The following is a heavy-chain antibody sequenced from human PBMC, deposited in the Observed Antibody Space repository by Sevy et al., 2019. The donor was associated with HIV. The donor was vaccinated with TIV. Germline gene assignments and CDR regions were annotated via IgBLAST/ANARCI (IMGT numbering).Heavy chain of an antibody. CDR3: ARGHYNYFDT. V-gene: IGHV7-4-1*01. J-gene: IGHJ4*02. CDR1: GYTFTNYG. Sequence: ASVKVSCKGSGYTFTNYGLIWVRQAPGHGLEYMGRINTNSGNPTFAPGFAGRFVFSLDTSVSTAFLQIDSLKAEDTALYYCARGHYNYFDTWGQGSLVTVSS. CDR2: INTNSGNP. D-gene: IGHD3-9*01.